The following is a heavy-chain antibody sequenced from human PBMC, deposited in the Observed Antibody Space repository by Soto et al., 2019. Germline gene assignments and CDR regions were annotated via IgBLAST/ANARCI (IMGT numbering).Heavy chain of an antibody. V-gene: IGHV1-18*01. CDR2: ISAYNGNT. CDR1: GYTFTSYG. Sequence: QVQLVQSGAEVKKPGASVKVSCKASGYTFTSYGIGWVRQAPGQGLEWMGWISAYNGNTNYAQKLQGRVTMTTDTSTTTANMELRSPRSDATAVYYCARRAYDTSGRAFDIWGQGTMVIVAS. CDR3: ARRAYDTSGRAFDI. D-gene: IGHD3-22*01. J-gene: IGHJ3*02.